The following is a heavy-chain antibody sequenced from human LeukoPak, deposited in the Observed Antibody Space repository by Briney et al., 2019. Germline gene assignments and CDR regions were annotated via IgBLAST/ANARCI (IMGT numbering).Heavy chain of an antibody. Sequence: TPSQTLSLTCTVSGGSISSGGYYWSWIRQPAGKGLEWIGRIYTSGSTNYNPSLKSRVTISVDTSKNQFSLKLSSVTAADTAVYYCARSSWVDTAFDYWGQGTLVTVSS. V-gene: IGHV4-61*02. J-gene: IGHJ4*02. CDR3: ARSSWVDTAFDY. CDR2: IYTSGST. CDR1: GGSISSGGYY. D-gene: IGHD5-18*01.